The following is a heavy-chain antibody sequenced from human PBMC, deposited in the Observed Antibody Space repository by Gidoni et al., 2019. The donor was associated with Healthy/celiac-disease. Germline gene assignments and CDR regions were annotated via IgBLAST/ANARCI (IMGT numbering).Heavy chain of an antibody. CDR3: TTDQSYYYDSSGYSRADAFDI. CDR1: GFTFSKAW. J-gene: IGHJ3*02. D-gene: IGHD3-22*01. Sequence: EVQLVESGGGLVKPGGSLRLSCAASGFTFSKAWMSWVRQAPGKGLEWVGRIKSKTDGGTTDYAAPVKGRFTISRDDSKNTLYLQMNSLKTEDTAVYYCTTDQSYYYDSSGYSRADAFDIWGQGTMVTVSS. V-gene: IGHV3-15*01. CDR2: IKSKTDGGTT.